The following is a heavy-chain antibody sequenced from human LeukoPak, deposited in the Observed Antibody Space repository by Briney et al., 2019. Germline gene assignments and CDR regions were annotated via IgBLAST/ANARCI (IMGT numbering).Heavy chain of an antibody. D-gene: IGHD1-14*01. CDR1: GYTFTSYG. Sequence: ASVKVSCKASGYTFTSYGISWVRQAPGQGLEWMGWISAYNGNTNYAQKLQGRVTMTTDTSTSTAYMELRSLRSDDTAVYYCARDTSLTPHGMDVWAKGPRSPSP. CDR2: ISAYNGNT. CDR3: ARDTSLTPHGMDV. J-gene: IGHJ6*02. V-gene: IGHV1-18*01.